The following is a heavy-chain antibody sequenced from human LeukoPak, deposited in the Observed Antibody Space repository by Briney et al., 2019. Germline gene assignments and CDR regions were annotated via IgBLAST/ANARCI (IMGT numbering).Heavy chain of an antibody. D-gene: IGHD3/OR15-3a*01. CDR1: GFTFSSYA. CDR2: ISYDGSNK. CDR3: ARASGFWSGYFDY. Sequence: PGRSLRLSCAASGFTFSSYAMHWVRQVPGKGLEWVAVISYDGSNKYYAGSVKGRFTISRDNSKNTLYLQMNSLRAENTAVYYCARASGFWSGYFDYWGQGTLVTVSS. V-gene: IGHV3-30-3*01. J-gene: IGHJ4*02.